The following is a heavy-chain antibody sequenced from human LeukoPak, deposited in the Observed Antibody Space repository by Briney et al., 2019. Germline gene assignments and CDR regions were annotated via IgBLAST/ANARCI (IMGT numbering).Heavy chain of an antibody. CDR2: IYYSGST. Sequence: SETLSLTCTVSGGSISSSSKYWSWIRQPPGKGLEWIGYIYYSGSTNYNPSLKSRVTISVDTSKNQFSLKLSSVTTADTAVYYCARGNTALGYWGQGTLVTVSS. V-gene: IGHV4-61*01. CDR3: ARGNTALGY. J-gene: IGHJ4*02. CDR1: GGSISSSSKY. D-gene: IGHD2-2*02.